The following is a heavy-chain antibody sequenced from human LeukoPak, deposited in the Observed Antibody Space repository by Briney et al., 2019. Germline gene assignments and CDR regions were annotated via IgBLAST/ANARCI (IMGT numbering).Heavy chain of an antibody. CDR2: IKEDGSER. Sequence: GGSLRLSCAASGLTFSNFGMNWVRQAPGKGLEWVAGIKEDGSERYYVESVKGRFTISRDNAKNTLYLQMNSLRAEDTAVYYCASTNRLDYWGQGTLVTVSS. CDR1: GLTFSNFG. J-gene: IGHJ4*02. D-gene: IGHD2/OR15-2a*01. CDR3: ASTNRLDY. V-gene: IGHV3-7*01.